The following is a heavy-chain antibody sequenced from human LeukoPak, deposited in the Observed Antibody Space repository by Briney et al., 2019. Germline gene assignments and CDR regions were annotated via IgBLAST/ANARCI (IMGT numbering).Heavy chain of an antibody. Sequence: GGSLRLSCAASGSTFSSYAMSWVRQAPGKGLEWVSAISGSGGSTYYADSVKGRFTISRDNSKNTLYLQMNSLRAEDTAVYYCAKGRRYYDSSGYYAADYWGQGTLVTVSS. CDR3: AKGRRYYDSSGYYAADY. D-gene: IGHD3-22*01. CDR2: ISGSGGST. J-gene: IGHJ4*02. V-gene: IGHV3-23*01. CDR1: GSTFSSYA.